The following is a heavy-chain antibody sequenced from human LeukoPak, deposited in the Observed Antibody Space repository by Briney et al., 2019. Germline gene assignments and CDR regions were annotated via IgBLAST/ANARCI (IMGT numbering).Heavy chain of an antibody. CDR1: GFTFSSYS. Sequence: GGSLRLSCAASGFTFSSYSMIWVRQAPGKRLEWVSSISSSSSYIYYADSVKGRFTIARDNAKNSLYLQMNSLRAEDTAVYYCARGLYYYDSSGYPSSWYFDLWGRGTLVTVSS. CDR2: ISSSSSYI. D-gene: IGHD3-22*01. V-gene: IGHV3-21*01. J-gene: IGHJ2*01. CDR3: ARGLYYYDSSGYPSSWYFDL.